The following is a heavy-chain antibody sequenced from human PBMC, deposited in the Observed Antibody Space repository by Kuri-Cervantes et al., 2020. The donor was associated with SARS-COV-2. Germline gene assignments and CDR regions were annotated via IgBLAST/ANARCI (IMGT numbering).Heavy chain of an antibody. D-gene: IGHD4-17*01. Sequence: GGSLRLSCAASGFTFSSYAMSWVRQAPGKGLEWVSAISGSGGSTYYADSVKGRFTISRENAKNSLYLQMNSLRAEDTAVYYCARDGAVTIDHEQKVWGQGALVTVSS. CDR1: GFTFSSYA. CDR2: ISGSGGST. CDR3: ARDGAVTIDHEQKV. J-gene: IGHJ4*02. V-gene: IGHV3-23*01.